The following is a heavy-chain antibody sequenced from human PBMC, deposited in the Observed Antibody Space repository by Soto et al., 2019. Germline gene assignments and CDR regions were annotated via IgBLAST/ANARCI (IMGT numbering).Heavy chain of an antibody. CDR1: GYTFTSYG. CDR3: ARDAPGWELLGGAFDY. CDR2: ISAYNGNT. Sequence: GASVKVSCKASGYTFTSYGISWVRQAPGQGLEWMGWISAYNGNTNYAQKLQGRVTMTTDTSTSTAYMELRSLRSDDTDVYYCARDAPGWELLGGAFDYWGQGTLVTVSS. J-gene: IGHJ4*02. D-gene: IGHD1-26*01. V-gene: IGHV1-18*01.